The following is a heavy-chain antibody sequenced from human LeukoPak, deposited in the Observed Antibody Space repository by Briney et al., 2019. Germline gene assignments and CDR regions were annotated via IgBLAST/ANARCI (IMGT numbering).Heavy chain of an antibody. CDR1: GYSFTSYW. J-gene: IGHJ6*03. D-gene: IGHD3-10*01. CDR2: IYPGDSDT. Sequence: GESLKISCKGSGYSFTSYWIGWVRQMPGKGLEWMGIIYPGDSDTRYSPSFQGQVTISADKSISTAYLQWSSLKASDTAMYYCARVPYYYGSGSYRPSDYYYYYMDVWGKGTTVTVSS. CDR3: ARVPYYYGSGSYRPSDYYYYYMDV. V-gene: IGHV5-51*01.